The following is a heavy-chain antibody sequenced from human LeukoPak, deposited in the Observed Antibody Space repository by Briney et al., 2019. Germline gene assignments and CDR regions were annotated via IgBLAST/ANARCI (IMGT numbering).Heavy chain of an antibody. J-gene: IGHJ6*02. Sequence: GGSLRLSCAASGFTFSSYSMNWVRQAPGKGLEWVSSISSSSSSYIYYADSVKGRFTISRDNAKNSLYLQMNSLRAEDTAVYYCAQQREVVVAARTGNYYYYYGMDVWGQGTTVTVSS. D-gene: IGHD2-15*01. CDR2: ISSSSSSYI. CDR3: AQQREVVVAARTGNYYYYYGMDV. CDR1: GFTFSSYS. V-gene: IGHV3-21*01.